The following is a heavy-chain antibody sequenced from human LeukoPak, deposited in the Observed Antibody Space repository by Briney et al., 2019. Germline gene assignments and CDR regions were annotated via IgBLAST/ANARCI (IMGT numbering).Heavy chain of an antibody. V-gene: IGHV4-34*01. CDR3: ARGPITIFGIYMDV. D-gene: IGHD3-3*01. CDR1: EGPVSGYY. J-gene: IGHJ6*03. Sequence: PSQTLSLTCVVHEGPVSGYYWSWIRQPPGKGLEWIGEINHSGSINYNSSLKRGVSITLDTSKNQISLKVTSVTAADTAVYYCARGPITIFGIYMDVWGEGTTVTVSS. CDR2: INHSGSI.